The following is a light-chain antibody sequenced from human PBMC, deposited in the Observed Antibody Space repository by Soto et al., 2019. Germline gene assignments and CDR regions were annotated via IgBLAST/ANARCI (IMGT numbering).Light chain of an antibody. V-gene: IGKV1-5*03. CDR3: QQYAEGPRT. CDR2: KXS. Sequence: IQLTQYPSTLSGSVGDRVSITCRASQTIXSWLAGYQQQPGKAPKLLIYKXSTLKSGFPSRLSGSGSGTEFTLTISSLQSGDCAVYYWQQYAEGPRTFGQGTKVDIK. CDR1: QTIXSW. J-gene: IGKJ1*01.